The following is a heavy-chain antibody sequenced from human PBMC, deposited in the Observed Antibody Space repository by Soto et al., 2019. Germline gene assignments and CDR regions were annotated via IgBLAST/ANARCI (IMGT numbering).Heavy chain of an antibody. J-gene: IGHJ6*02. CDR3: TTDSGGFLEWLPPLFYYYYGMDV. CDR1: GFTFSSYS. Sequence: GGSLRLSCAASGFTFSSYSMNWVRQAPGKGLEWVGRIKSKTDGGTTDYAAPVKGRFTISRDDSKNTLYLQMNSLKTEDTAVYYCTTDSGGFLEWLPPLFYYYYGMDVWGQGTTVTVSS. D-gene: IGHD3-3*01. CDR2: IKSKTDGGTT. V-gene: IGHV3-15*07.